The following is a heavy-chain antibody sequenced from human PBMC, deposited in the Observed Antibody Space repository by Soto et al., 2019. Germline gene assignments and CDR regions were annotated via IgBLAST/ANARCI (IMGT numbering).Heavy chain of an antibody. CDR3: ARAPPGSCTGGTCYYFDY. CDR1: GGSISSGGYY. Sequence: SETMSLTCTVSGGSISSGGYYWSWIRQHPGKGLEWIGYIYYNGATYYNPSLKSRVTISVDTFKNQFSLKLSSVTAADTAVYYCARAPPGSCTGGTCYYFDYWGQGTLVTVSS. CDR2: IYYNGAT. V-gene: IGHV4-31*03. J-gene: IGHJ4*02. D-gene: IGHD2-15*01.